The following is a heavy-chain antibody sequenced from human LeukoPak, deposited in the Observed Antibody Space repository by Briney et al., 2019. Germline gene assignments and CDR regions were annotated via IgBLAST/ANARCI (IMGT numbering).Heavy chain of an antibody. V-gene: IGHV3-48*03. J-gene: IGHJ4*02. D-gene: IGHD2-15*01. CDR1: GFSFSTYE. Sequence: PGGSLRLSCAASGFSFSTYEMNWVRQTPGLGLEWVAYSSGSGSISYYADSVKGRFTVSRDNAKNSMYLQMNSLRAEDTAVYYCARDTVYCSGGNCYYYFDYWGQGTLVTVSS. CDR3: ARDTVYCSGGNCYYYFDY. CDR2: SSGSGSIS.